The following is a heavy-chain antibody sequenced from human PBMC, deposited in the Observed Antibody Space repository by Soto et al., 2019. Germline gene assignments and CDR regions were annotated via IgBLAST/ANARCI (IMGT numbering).Heavy chain of an antibody. CDR2: VIPILGTA. J-gene: IGHJ4*02. Sequence: QVQLVQSGAEVKKPGSSVKVSCTASGGSLRNSVISWVRPAPAQRLEWMGGVIPILGTANYAQKFQGRVTMTAEEATSTAYMDLSSLSPDDTAVYYCARLGHPGHWGPGTLVIVSS. V-gene: IGHV1-69*01. CDR3: ARLGHPGH. CDR1: GGSLRNSV.